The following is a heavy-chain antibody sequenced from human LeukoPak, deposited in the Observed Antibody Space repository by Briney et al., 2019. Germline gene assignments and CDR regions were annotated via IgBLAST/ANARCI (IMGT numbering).Heavy chain of an antibody. V-gene: IGHV4-34*01. CDR1: GGSFSGYY. D-gene: IGHD3-10*01. J-gene: IGHJ4*02. CDR2: INHSGST. CDR3: ARARITMVRGVIIDY. Sequence: KPSETLSLTCAVYGGSFSGYYWSWIRQPPGKGLEWIGEINHSGSTNYNPSLKSRVTISVDTSKNQFSLKLSSVTAADTAVYYCARARITMVRGVIIDYWGQGTLVTVSS.